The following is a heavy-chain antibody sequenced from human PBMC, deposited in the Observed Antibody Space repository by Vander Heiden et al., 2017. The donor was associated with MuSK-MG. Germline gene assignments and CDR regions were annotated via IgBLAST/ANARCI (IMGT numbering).Heavy chain of an antibody. J-gene: IGHJ6*03. CDR1: GYSISSGYY. Sequence: QVQLQESGPGLVKPSETMSLTCTVSGYSISSGYYWGWIRQPPGKGLEWIGSIYHSGSTYYNPSLKSRVTISVDTSKNQFSLKLSSVTAADTAVYYCARAGLATYYYYYYMDVWGKGTTVTVSS. D-gene: IGHD5-12*01. V-gene: IGHV4-38-2*02. CDR3: ARAGLATYYYYYYMDV. CDR2: IYHSGST.